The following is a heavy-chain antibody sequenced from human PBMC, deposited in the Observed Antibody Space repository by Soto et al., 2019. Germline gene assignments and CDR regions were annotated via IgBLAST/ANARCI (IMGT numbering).Heavy chain of an antibody. J-gene: IGHJ6*02. CDR2: MNTNNGNK. V-gene: IGHV1-8*01. CDR3: ARGIGVVPTYYYGMDV. CDR1: GYSFTGYD. D-gene: IGHD2-2*01. Sequence: XSVKVSCKASGYSFTGYDIHWVRQSPGQGLVWLGWMNTNNGNKGSAETVEGRVTMTRNTSISTAYMELSSLRSEDTAVYYCARGIGVVPTYYYGMDVWGQGTTVTVSS.